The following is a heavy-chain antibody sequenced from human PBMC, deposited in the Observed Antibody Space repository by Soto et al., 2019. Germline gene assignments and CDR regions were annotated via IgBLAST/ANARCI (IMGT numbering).Heavy chain of an antibody. CDR1: GYSFASYR. V-gene: IGHV1-18*01. CDR3: ARGIDGFAFDY. J-gene: IGHJ4*02. D-gene: IGHD2-15*01. Sequence: ASVKVSCKASGYSFASYRINWVRQAPGQGLEWMGWISPYNDKTNYAQKFQGRVTMTTDTSTTTAYMEPRSLRSDDTAVYYCARGIDGFAFDYWGQGTLVTVSS. CDR2: ISPYNDKT.